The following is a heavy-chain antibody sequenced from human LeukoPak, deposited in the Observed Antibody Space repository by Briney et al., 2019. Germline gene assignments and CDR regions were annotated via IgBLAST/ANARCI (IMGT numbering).Heavy chain of an antibody. Sequence: ASVTVSCMASGYTFTGYYMHWVRQAPGQGLEWMGWINPNSGGTNYAQKFQGRVTMTRDTSISTVYMELSRLRSDDTAVYYCARPYYYGSASYYFWGQGTLVTVSS. CDR1: GYTFTGYY. CDR2: INPNSGGT. D-gene: IGHD3-10*01. CDR3: ARPYYYGSASYYF. V-gene: IGHV1-2*02. J-gene: IGHJ4*02.